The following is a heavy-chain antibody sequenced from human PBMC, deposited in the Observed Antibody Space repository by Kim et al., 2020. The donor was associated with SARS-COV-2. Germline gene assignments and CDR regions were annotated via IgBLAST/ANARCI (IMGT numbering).Heavy chain of an antibody. CDR1: GGSISSNSYY. V-gene: IGHV4-39*01. J-gene: IGHJ4*02. CDR2: IYYTEST. Sequence: SETLSLTCTVSGGSISSNSYYWAWIRQSPGKGLEWIGSIYYTESTHYNPSLKSRVTISVDTSKNQFSLKLSSVTAADTAVYYCARLRLTGYYNSPNYFDCWGQGTLVTVSS. CDR3: ARLRLTGYYNSPNYFDC. D-gene: IGHD3-9*01.